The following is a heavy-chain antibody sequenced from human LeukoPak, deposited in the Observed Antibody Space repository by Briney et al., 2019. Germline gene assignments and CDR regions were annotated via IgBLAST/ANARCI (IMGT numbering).Heavy chain of an antibody. Sequence: GGSLRLSCAASGFTFSNYGMHWVRQAPGKGLEWVAVIWYDGSNKYHSDSVRGRFTISRDNSKNTLYLQMNSLRAEDTAVYYCARGYDYGDYGVVEWGQGTLVTVSS. CDR3: ARGYDYGDYGVVE. V-gene: IGHV3-33*01. CDR1: GFTFSNYG. D-gene: IGHD4-17*01. CDR2: IWYDGSNK. J-gene: IGHJ4*02.